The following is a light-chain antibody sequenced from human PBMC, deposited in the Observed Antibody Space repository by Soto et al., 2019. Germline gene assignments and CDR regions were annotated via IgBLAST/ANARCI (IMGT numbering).Light chain of an antibody. Sequence: EIVLTQSPGTLSLSPGERATLSCRASQSVSNYLAWYQQKPGQAPRLLIYDASSRATDIPDRFSGSGSGTDVTLSISRLEPEDFAVYYCQQFASSPWTFGQGTKVEI. J-gene: IGKJ1*01. CDR3: QQFASSPWT. V-gene: IGKV3-20*01. CDR2: DAS. CDR1: QSVSNY.